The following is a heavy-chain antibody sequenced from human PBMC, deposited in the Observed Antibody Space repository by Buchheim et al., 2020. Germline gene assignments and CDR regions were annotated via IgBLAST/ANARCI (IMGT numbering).Heavy chain of an antibody. J-gene: IGHJ5*02. Sequence: QVHLVESGGGVVQPGRSLRLSCAASGFDFSGCGMHWGRQAPGKGLEWVAVISSDGNKKYYADSVNGRFTISRDNSRNTLYLQMDSLVPEDTAVYYCGEDLSGSYWSADQWGQGTL. CDR2: ISSDGNKK. CDR1: GFDFSGCG. CDR3: GEDLSGSYWSADQ. D-gene: IGHD1-26*01. V-gene: IGHV3-30*18.